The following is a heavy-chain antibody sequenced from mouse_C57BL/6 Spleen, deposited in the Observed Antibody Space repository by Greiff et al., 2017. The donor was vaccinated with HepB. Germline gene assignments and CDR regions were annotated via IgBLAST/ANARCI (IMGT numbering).Heavy chain of an antibody. CDR1: GYSFTGYY. D-gene: IGHD3-3*01. V-gene: IGHV1-42*01. CDR3: ARRGGQGY. J-gene: IGHJ2*01. Sequence: EVQLQQSGPELVKPGASVKISCKASGYSFTGYYMNWVKQSPEKSLEWIGEINPSTGGTTYNQKFKAKATLTVDKSSSTAYMQLKSLTSEDSAVYYCARRGGQGYWGKGTTLTVSS. CDR2: INPSTGGT.